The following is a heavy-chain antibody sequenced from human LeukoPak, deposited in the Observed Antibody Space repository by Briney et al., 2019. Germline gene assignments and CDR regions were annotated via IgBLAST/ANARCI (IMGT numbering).Heavy chain of an antibody. J-gene: IGHJ6*03. CDR2: INPNSGGT. CDR3: ARDGANKVRGVHYYYMDV. CDR1: GYTFTGYY. V-gene: IGHV1-2*06. D-gene: IGHD3-10*01. Sequence: ASVKVSCKASGYTFTGYYMHWVRQAPGQGVEWMGRINPNSGGTNYAQKFQGRVTMTRDTSIGTAYMELSSLRSDDTAMYYCARDGANKVRGVHYYYMDVWGKGTTVTVSS.